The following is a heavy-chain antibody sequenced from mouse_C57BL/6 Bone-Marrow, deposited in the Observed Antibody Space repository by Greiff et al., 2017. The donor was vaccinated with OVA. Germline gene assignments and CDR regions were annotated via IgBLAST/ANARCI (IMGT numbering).Heavy chain of an antibody. CDR2: ISSGGSYT. V-gene: IGHV5-6*01. Sequence: EVHLVESGGDLVKPGGSLKLSCAASGFTFSSYGMSWVRQTPDKRLEWVATISSGGSYTYYPDSVKGRFTISRDNAKNTLYLQMSSLKSEDTAMYYCASSGTSPYWGQGTLVTVSA. D-gene: IGHD3-2*02. CDR1: GFTFSSYG. CDR3: ASSGTSPY. J-gene: IGHJ3*01.